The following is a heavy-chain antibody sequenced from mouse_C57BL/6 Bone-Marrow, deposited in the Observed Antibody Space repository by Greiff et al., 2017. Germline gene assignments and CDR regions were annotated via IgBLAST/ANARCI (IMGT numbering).Heavy chain of an antibody. V-gene: IGHV5-6*01. CDR1: GFTFSSYG. CDR2: ISSGGSYT. J-gene: IGHJ1*03. Sequence: VQLQQSGGDLVKPGGSLKLSCAASGFTFSSYGMSWVRQTPDKRLEWVATISSGGSYTYYPDSVKGRFTLSRDNAKNTLYLQMSSLKSEDTAMYYCARLHWYFDVWGTGTTVTVSS. CDR3: ARLHWYFDV.